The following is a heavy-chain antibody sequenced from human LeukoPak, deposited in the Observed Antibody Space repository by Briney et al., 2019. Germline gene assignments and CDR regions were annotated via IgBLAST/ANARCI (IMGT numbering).Heavy chain of an antibody. CDR3: ARERLNVNIVVVVGMDV. CDR2: IIPIFGTA. CDR1: GGTFSSYA. Sequence: GASVTVSCKASGGTFSSYAISWVRQAPGQGLEWMGGIIPIFGTANYAQKFQGRVTITADKSTSTAYMELSSLRSEDTAVYYCARERLNVNIVVVVGMDVWGKGTTVTVSS. D-gene: IGHD2-15*01. V-gene: IGHV1-69*06. J-gene: IGHJ6*03.